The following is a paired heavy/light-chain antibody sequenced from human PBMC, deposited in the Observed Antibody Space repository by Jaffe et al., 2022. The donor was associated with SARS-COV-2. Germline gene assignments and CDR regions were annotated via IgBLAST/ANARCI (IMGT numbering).Light chain of an antibody. Sequence: DIQMTQSPSSVSASIGDRVTITCRASQGISSRLAWYQQKPGKAPKLLICAASSLQRGVPSRFSGSGSGTDFTLTISRLQPEDFATYYCQQANNFPWTFGQGTKVEIK. V-gene: IGKV1-12*01. CDR3: QQANNFPWT. CDR1: QGISSR. CDR2: AAS. J-gene: IGKJ1*01.
Heavy chain of an antibody. CDR3: AKERTSYTSAELDY. CDR1: GFTFSNYG. CDR2: ISYDGRYK. D-gene: IGHD1-26*01. Sequence: QVQLVESGGGVVQPGRSLRLSCAVSGFTFSNYGMHWVRQAPGKGLDWVAVISYDGRYKNYADSVKGRFTISRDNSKNTLYLQMNSLRAEDTAVYYCAKERTSYTSAELDYWGQGTLVTVSP. J-gene: IGHJ4*02. V-gene: IGHV3-30*18.